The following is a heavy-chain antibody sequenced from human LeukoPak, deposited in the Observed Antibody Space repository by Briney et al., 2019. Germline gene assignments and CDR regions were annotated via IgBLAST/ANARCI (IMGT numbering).Heavy chain of an antibody. CDR2: INPNSGGT. V-gene: IGHV1-2*02. J-gene: IGHJ4*02. Sequence: ASVKVSCKASGHTFTGYYMHWVRQAPGQGLEWMGWINPNSGGTNYAQKFQGRVTMTRDTSISTAYMELSRLRSDDSAVYYCARDSGWGNYRSVDYFDYWGQGTLVTVSS. D-gene: IGHD3-16*02. CDR1: GHTFTGYY. CDR3: ARDSGWGNYRSVDYFDY.